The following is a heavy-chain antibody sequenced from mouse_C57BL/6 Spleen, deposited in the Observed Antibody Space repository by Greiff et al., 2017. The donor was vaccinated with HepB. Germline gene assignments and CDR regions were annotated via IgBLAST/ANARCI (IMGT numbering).Heavy chain of an antibody. Sequence: DVQLVESGGDLVKPGGSLKLSCAASGFTFSSYGMSWVRQTPDKRLEWVATISSGGSYTYYPDSVKGRFTISRDNAKNTLYLQMSSLKSEDTAMYYCARRLYYDYDGGYFDYWGQGTTLTVSS. D-gene: IGHD2-4*01. CDR2: ISSGGSYT. V-gene: IGHV5-6*01. CDR3: ARRLYYDYDGGYFDY. J-gene: IGHJ2*01. CDR1: GFTFSSYG.